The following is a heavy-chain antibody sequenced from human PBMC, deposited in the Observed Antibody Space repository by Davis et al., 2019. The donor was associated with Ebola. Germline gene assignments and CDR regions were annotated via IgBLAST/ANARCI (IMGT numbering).Heavy chain of an antibody. V-gene: IGHV4-38-2*02. CDR1: GYSIGSGYY. CDR2: IYLTGKT. CDR3: AKAYDSSGYAWFGP. D-gene: IGHD3-22*01. Sequence: GSLRLSCTVSGYSIGSGYYRGWIRQPPGKGLEWIGSIYLTGKTYYNPSLKSRITISVDTSKNQFSLKLSSVTAADTAVYFCAKAYDSSGYAWFGPWGQGTLVTVSS. J-gene: IGHJ5*02.